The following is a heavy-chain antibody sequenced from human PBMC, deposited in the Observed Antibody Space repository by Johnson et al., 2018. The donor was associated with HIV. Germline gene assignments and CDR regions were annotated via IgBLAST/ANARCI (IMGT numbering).Heavy chain of an antibody. CDR3: AKDQWYNWNYVSPDAFDI. V-gene: IGHV3-23*04. D-gene: IGHD1-7*01. CDR1: GFTFSSYA. J-gene: IGHJ3*02. Sequence: EVQLVESGGGLVQPGGSLRLSCAASGFTFSSYAMSWVRQAPGKGLEWVSAISGSGGSTYYADSVKGRFTISRDNSKNTLYLQMNSLRAEDTAVYYCAKDQWYNWNYVSPDAFDIWGQGTMVTVSS. CDR2: ISGSGGST.